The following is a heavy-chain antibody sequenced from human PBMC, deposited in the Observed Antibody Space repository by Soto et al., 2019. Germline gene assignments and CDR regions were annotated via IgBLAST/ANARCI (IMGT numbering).Heavy chain of an antibody. V-gene: IGHV1-18*01. CDR1: GYTFTSYS. Sequence: QVQLVQSGAEVKKPGASVKVSCKASGYTFTSYSITWVRQAPGQGLEWMGRISAYNGNTNYAQKLQGRVTMTTDTSTSTAYRELRSLTSDDTAVYYCARVIVVSGRYYFDYWGQGTLVTVS. J-gene: IGHJ4*02. D-gene: IGHD2-2*01. CDR3: ARVIVVSGRYYFDY. CDR2: ISAYNGNT.